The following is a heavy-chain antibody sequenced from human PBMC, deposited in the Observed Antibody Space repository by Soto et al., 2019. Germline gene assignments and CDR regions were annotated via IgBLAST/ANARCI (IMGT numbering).Heavy chain of an antibody. J-gene: IGHJ4*02. Sequence: PSETLSLTCAVYGGSFSGYYWSWIRQPPGKGLEWIGEINHSGGTNYNPSLKSRVTISVDTSKNQFSLKLSSVTAADTAVYYCARGFSSGCHDYWGQGTLVTVSS. D-gene: IGHD6-19*01. V-gene: IGHV4-34*01. CDR1: GGSFSGYY. CDR2: INHSGGT. CDR3: ARGFSSGCHDY.